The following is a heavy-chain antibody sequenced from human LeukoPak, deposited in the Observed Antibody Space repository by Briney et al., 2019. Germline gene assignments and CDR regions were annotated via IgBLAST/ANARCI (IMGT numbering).Heavy chain of an antibody. Sequence: GGSLRLSCAASGFTFSTYEMNWVRQAPGRGLEWVSYIGSSGTTIYYADSVKGRFTISRDNSKNTLYVQMNSLRAEDTAVYYCAKYLAHSSGWLLDAFDIWGQGTMVTVSS. CDR2: IGSSGTTI. CDR1: GFTFSTYE. CDR3: AKYLAHSSGWLLDAFDI. V-gene: IGHV3-48*03. D-gene: IGHD6-19*01. J-gene: IGHJ3*02.